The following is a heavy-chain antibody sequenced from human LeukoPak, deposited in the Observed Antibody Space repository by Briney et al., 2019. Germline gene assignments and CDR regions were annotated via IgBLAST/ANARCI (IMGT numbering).Heavy chain of an antibody. CDR3: ARGQGASSWYDAFDI. CDR1: GGSFSGYY. Sequence: PSETLSLTCAVYGGSFSGYYWSWIRQPPGKGLEWIGEINHSGSTNYNPSLKSRVTISVDTSKNQFSLKLSSVTAADTAVYYCARGQGASSWYDAFDIWGQGTMVTVSS. CDR2: INHSGST. J-gene: IGHJ3*02. D-gene: IGHD6-13*01. V-gene: IGHV4-34*01.